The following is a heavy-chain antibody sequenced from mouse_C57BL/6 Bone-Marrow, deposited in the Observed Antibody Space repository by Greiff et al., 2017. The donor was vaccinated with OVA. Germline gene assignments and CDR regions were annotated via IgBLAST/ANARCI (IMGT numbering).Heavy chain of an antibody. V-gene: IGHV5-16*01. Sequence: DVQLQESEGGLVQPGSSMKLSCTASGFTFSDYYMAWVRQVPEKGLEWVANINYDGSSTYYLDSLKSRFIISRDNAKNILYLQMSSLKSEDTATYYCARGHYYGSYYFDYWGQGTTLTVSS. CDR1: GFTFSDYY. CDR3: ARGHYYGSYYFDY. J-gene: IGHJ2*01. D-gene: IGHD1-2*01. CDR2: INYDGSST.